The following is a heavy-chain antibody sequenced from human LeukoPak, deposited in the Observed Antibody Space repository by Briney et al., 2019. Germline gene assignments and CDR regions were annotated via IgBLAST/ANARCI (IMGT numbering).Heavy chain of an antibody. CDR1: GFTVSSNY. CDR2: SSSGSTI. V-gene: IGHV3-11*01. Sequence: GGSLRLSCAASGFTVSSNYMSWVRQAPGKGLEWVSISSSGSTIYYADSVKGRFTISRDNAKNSLYLQMNSLRAEDTAVYYCARDLMGIAYRGAFYYWGQGTLVTVSS. J-gene: IGHJ4*02. D-gene: IGHD6-13*01. CDR3: ARDLMGIAYRGAFYY.